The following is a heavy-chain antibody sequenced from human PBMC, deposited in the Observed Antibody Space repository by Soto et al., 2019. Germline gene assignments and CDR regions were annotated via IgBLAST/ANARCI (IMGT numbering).Heavy chain of an antibody. CDR2: VTPRNGDT. CDR3: ARGGSYWARRPYFDS. V-gene: IGHV1-8*02. Sequence: GASVKVSCKASGYTFTSYDINWVRQAAGQGPEWMGSVTPRNGDTAFAQKYQGRVTVTSNTSMSTVYMELSNLRSDDTAVYYCARGGSYWARRPYFDSWGQGTLVTVSS. CDR1: GYTFTSYD. J-gene: IGHJ4*02. D-gene: IGHD2-8*02.